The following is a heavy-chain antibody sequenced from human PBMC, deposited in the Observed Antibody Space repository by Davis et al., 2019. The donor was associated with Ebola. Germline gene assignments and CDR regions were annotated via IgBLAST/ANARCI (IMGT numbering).Heavy chain of an antibody. D-gene: IGHD5-12*01. CDR1: GSTFSSYA. J-gene: IGHJ6*02. Sequence: PGGSLRLSCAASGSTFSSYAMSWVRQAPGKGLEWVSAISGSGGSTYYADSVKGRFTISRDNSKNTLYLQMNSLKTEDTAVYYCTTDQWLRLKGGWGQGTTVTVSS. V-gene: IGHV3-23*01. CDR3: TTDQWLRLKGG. CDR2: ISGSGGST.